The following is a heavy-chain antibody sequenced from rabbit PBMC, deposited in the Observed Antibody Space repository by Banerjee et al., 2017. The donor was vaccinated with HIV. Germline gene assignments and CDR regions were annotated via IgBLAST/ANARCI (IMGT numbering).Heavy chain of an antibody. CDR1: GFSFSSGYD. Sequence: QSLEESGGGLVKPEGSLTLTCTASGFSFSSGYDMCWVRQAPGKGLEWIACIVTGDGVAYYASWAKGRFTISKTSSTTVTLQMTSLTAADTATYFCARGGIYYIYGYVGYWDLRGQGTLVTVS. J-gene: IGHJ4*01. D-gene: IGHD6-1*01. V-gene: IGHV1S40*01. CDR2: IVTGDGVA. CDR3: ARGGIYYIYGYVGYWDL.